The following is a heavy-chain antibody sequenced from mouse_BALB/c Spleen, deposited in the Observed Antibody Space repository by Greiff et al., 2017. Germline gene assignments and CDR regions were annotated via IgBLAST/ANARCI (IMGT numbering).Heavy chain of an antibody. CDR3: ARDYCNYSYYAMDY. D-gene: IGHD2-1*01. Sequence: EVQVVESGGGLVQPGGSLRLSCATSGFTFTDYYMSWVRQPPGKALEWLGFIRNKANGYTTEYSASVKGRFTISRDNSQSILYLQMNTLRAEDSATYYCARDYCNYSYYAMDYWGQGTSVTVSS. J-gene: IGHJ4*01. CDR2: IRNKANGYTT. CDR1: GFTFTDYY. V-gene: IGHV7-3*02.